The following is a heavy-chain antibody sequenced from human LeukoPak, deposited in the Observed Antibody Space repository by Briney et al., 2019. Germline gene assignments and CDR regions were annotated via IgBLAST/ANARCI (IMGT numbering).Heavy chain of an antibody. J-gene: IGHJ3*02. Sequence: ASVKVSCKPSGYTFNTYGITWVRQAPGHGREWMGWISPYNGNTNYAQKFQGRVTLTTDTSTSTAYMELRSLRSADTAVYYCAREAISYDFWSGPQAMHAFDIWGQGTMVTVSS. CDR2: ISPYNGNT. D-gene: IGHD3-3*01. CDR1: GYTFNTYG. V-gene: IGHV1-18*01. CDR3: AREAISYDFWSGPQAMHAFDI.